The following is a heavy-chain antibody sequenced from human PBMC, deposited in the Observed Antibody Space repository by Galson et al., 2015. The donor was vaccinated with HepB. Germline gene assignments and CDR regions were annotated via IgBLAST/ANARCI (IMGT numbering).Heavy chain of an antibody. Sequence: SLRLSCAASGFTFSSYWMSWVRQAPGKGLEWVANIKQDGSEKYYVDSVKGRFTISRDNAKNSLYLQMNSLRAEDTAVYYCARDYYYDSSGYSDWYFDLWGRGTLVTVSS. J-gene: IGHJ2*01. D-gene: IGHD3-22*01. CDR2: IKQDGSEK. CDR1: GFTFSSYW. V-gene: IGHV3-7*01. CDR3: ARDYYYDSSGYSDWYFDL.